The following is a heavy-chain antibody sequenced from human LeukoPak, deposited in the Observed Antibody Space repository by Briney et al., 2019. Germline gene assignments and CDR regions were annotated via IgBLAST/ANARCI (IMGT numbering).Heavy chain of an antibody. Sequence: SETLSLTCAVSGYSISSGYYWGWIRQPPGRGLEWIGTIYHTGNTYYNPSLKSRVTISVDTSKNQFSLKLSSVTAADTAVYYCARVATIWENIDYWGQGTLVAVSS. D-gene: IGHD5-12*01. CDR3: ARVATIWENIDY. CDR2: IYHTGNT. CDR1: GYSISSGYY. J-gene: IGHJ4*02. V-gene: IGHV4-38-2*01.